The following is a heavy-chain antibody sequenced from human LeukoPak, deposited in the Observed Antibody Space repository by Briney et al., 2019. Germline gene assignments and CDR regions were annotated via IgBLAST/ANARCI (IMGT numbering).Heavy chain of an antibody. Sequence: GGSLRLSCAASGFTFSSYWMHWVRQAPGKGLEWVAVIWYDGSNKYYADSVKGRFTITRDNSKNTLYLQMNSLRAEDTAVYYCARASRVPSYYDSSGYPAQIDYWGQGTLVTVSS. CDR2: IWYDGSNK. CDR1: GFTFSSYW. J-gene: IGHJ4*02. D-gene: IGHD3-22*01. V-gene: IGHV3-33*08. CDR3: ARASRVPSYYDSSGYPAQIDY.